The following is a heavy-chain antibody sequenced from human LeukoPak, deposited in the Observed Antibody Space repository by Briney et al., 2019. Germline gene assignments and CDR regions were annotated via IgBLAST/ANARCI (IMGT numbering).Heavy chain of an antibody. Sequence: PGGSLRLSXAASGFTFRSYSMNWVRQAPGKGLEWVSSISSSSSYIYYADSVKGRFTISRDNAKNSLYLQMNSLRAEDTAVYYCAGRSGSGDYFDYWGQGTLVTVSS. CDR1: GFTFRSYS. CDR2: ISSSSSYI. J-gene: IGHJ4*02. V-gene: IGHV3-21*01. CDR3: AGRSGSGDYFDY. D-gene: IGHD4-17*01.